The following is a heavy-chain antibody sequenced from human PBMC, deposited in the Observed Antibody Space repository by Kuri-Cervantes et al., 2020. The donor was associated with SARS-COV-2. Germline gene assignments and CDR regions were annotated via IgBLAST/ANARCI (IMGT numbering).Heavy chain of an antibody. CDR3: ARETTEDYYDSSGYEAPHWFDP. J-gene: IGHJ5*02. CDR1: GFTFSSYA. V-gene: IGHV3-30-3*01. CDR2: ISYDGSNK. Sequence: GGSLRLSCAASGFTFSSYAMHWVRQAPGKGLEWVAVISYDGSNKYYADSVKGRFTISRDNSKNTLYLQMNSLRAEDTAVYYCARETTEDYYDSSGYEAPHWFDPWGQGTLVTVSS. D-gene: IGHD3-22*01.